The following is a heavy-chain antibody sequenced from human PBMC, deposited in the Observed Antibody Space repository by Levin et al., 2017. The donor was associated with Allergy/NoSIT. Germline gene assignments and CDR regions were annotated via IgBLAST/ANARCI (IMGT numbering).Heavy chain of an antibody. D-gene: IGHD3-10*01. V-gene: IGHV3-7*01. J-gene: IGHJ4*02. Sequence: PGGSLRLSCAASGFTFNNFWMIWVRQAPGQGLEWVANIKHDGSEKNYVGSVKGRFTISRDSAENSLFLQMNSLRAEDPGVYYCTRGVPYFGSGSHSDYWGQGTLVSVSS. CDR1: GFTFNNFW. CDR3: TRGVPYFGSGSHSDY. CDR2: IKHDGSEK.